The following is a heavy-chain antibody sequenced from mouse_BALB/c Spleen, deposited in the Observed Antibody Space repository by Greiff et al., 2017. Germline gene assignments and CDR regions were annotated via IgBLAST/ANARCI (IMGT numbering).Heavy chain of an antibody. CDR1: GFTFTDYY. D-gene: IGHD2-10*02. V-gene: IGHV7-3*02. J-gene: IGHJ2*01. CDR3: ARALYGNYDY. Sequence: EVMLVESGGGLVQPGGSLRLSCATSGFTFTDYYMSWVRQPPGKALEWLGFIRNKANGYTTEYSASVKGRFTISRDNSQSILYLQMNTLRAEDSATYYCARALYGNYDYWGQGTTLTVSS. CDR2: IRNKANGYTT.